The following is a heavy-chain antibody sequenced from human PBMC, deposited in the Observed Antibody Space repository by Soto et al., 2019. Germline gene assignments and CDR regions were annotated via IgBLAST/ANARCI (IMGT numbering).Heavy chain of an antibody. V-gene: IGHV4-4*07. J-gene: IGHJ3*02. CDR3: AKDTSGAADI. D-gene: IGHD7-27*01. CDR1: GGSMNGFY. Sequence: SETLSLTCTVSGGSMNGFYWNWIRQPAGGGLEWIGRVYSSGRADYIPSLKSRITMSVDTSKNQFYLNLRFVTAADTAVYFCAKDTSGAADIWGHGTMVTI. CDR2: VYSSGRA.